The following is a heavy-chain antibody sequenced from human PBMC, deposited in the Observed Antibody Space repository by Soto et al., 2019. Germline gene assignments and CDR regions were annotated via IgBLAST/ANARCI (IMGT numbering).Heavy chain of an antibody. J-gene: IGHJ4*02. CDR2: ISAYNGNT. Sequence: QVQLVQSGAEVKKPGASVKVSCKASGYTFTTYGITWVRQAPGQGLEWMGWISAYNGNTNYAQKLQGRVTMTTDTSTSTAYMVLRSMRSDDTAVYYCARERVVTVPLDYWGQGTLVTVSS. CDR3: ARERVVTVPLDY. D-gene: IGHD3-3*01. V-gene: IGHV1-18*04. CDR1: GYTFTTYG.